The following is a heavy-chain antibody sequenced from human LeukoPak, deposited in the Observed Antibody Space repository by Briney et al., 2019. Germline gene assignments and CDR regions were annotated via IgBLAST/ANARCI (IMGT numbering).Heavy chain of an antibody. V-gene: IGHV3-74*01. Sequence: PGGSLRLSCAASGFTFSSYWMHWVRQAPGTGLVWVSRINSDGSSTSYADSVKGRFTISRDNAKNTLYLQMNSLRAEDTAVYYCARVAPYCGGDCYFDYWGQGTLVTVSS. CDR3: ARVAPYCGGDCYFDY. CDR1: GFTFSSYW. D-gene: IGHD2-21*02. J-gene: IGHJ4*02. CDR2: INSDGSST.